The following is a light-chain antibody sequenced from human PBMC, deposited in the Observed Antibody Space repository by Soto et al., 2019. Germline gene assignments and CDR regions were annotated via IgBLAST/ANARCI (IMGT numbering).Light chain of an antibody. J-gene: IGLJ1*01. CDR1: SSDVGGYNY. V-gene: IGLV2-14*01. CDR2: DVI. Sequence: QSDLTQPASVSGSPGQSITISCTGTSSDVGGYNYVSWYQQHPVKDPYLMISDVINRPSEVSNRFSGSKSGITASLTISGLHAEYEADYYCSSYTSSSTKVFGPGTKLTVL. CDR3: SSYTSSSTKV.